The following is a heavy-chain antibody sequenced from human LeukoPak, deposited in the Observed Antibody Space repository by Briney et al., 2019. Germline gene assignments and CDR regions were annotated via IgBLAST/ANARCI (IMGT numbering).Heavy chain of an antibody. V-gene: IGHV3-23*01. CDR2: ISGSGGST. CDR3: AKDYSSGWYVSVYFDY. CDR1: GFTFSSYA. J-gene: IGHJ4*02. D-gene: IGHD6-19*01. Sequence: GGSLRLSCAASGFTFSSYAMSWVRQAPGKGLEWVSAISGSGGSTYYADSVNGRFTISRDNSKNTLYLQMNSLRAEDTAVYYCAKDYSSGWYVSVYFDYWGQGTLVTVSS.